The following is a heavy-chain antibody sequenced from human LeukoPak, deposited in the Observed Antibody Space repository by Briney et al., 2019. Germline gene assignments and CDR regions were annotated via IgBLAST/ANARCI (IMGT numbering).Heavy chain of an antibody. CDR2: ISSSSSYI. D-gene: IGHD4-23*01. CDR3: ARVVTPRGYLDY. CDR1: GFSFSNFA. V-gene: IGHV3-21*01. Sequence: GGSLRLSCAASGFSFSNFAMNWVRQAPGKGLEWVSSISSSSSYIYYADSVKGRFTISRDNAKNSLYLQMNSLRAEDTAVYYCARVVTPRGYLDYWGQGTLVTVSS. J-gene: IGHJ4*02.